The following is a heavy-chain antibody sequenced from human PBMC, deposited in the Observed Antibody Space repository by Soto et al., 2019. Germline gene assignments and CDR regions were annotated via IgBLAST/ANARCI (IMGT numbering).Heavy chain of an antibody. CDR3: ARGAYDPPYYSFYMDV. D-gene: IGHD5-12*01. Sequence: QVQLVQSGAEVKKPGSSVRVSCKASGGTFSNFILTWVRQAPGQGLEWMGRIIPILGTITYAQKFQGRVTITADKSSSTAYMELGSLRSEDTAVYYCARGAYDPPYYSFYMDVWGKGTTVTVSS. J-gene: IGHJ6*03. V-gene: IGHV1-69*08. CDR1: GGTFSNFI. CDR2: IIPILGTI.